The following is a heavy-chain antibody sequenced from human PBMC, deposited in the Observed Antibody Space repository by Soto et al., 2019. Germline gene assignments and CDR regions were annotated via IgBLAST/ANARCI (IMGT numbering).Heavy chain of an antibody. CDR3: ARGPAVPATAFDI. D-gene: IGHD2-2*01. CDR1: GGSFSGYY. J-gene: IGHJ3*02. CDR2: INHSGST. Sequence: SETLSLTCAVYGGSFSGYYWSWIRQPPGKGLEWIGEINHSGSTNYNPSLKSRVTISVDTSKNQFSLKLSSVTAADTAVYYCARGPAVPATAFDIWGQGTMVTVSS. V-gene: IGHV4-34*01.